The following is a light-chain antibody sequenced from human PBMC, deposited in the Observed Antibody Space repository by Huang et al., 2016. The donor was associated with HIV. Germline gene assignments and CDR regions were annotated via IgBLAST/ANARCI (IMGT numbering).Light chain of an antibody. CDR3: QQYNNWLA. CDR2: GAS. CDR1: QTVNSN. Sequence: EIVMTQSPATLSVSPGESATLSCRASQTVNSNLAWYQHKPGQAPRLLSYGASTRATGVPARFSGSGSGTKFTLTISSLQSEDFAVYYCQQYNNWLAFGQGTKVEIK. V-gene: IGKV3-15*01. J-gene: IGKJ1*01.